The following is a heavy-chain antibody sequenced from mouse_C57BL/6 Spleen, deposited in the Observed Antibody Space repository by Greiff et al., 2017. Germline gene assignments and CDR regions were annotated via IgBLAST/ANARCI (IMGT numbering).Heavy chain of an antibody. Sequence: EVKLMESGGDLVKPGGSLKLSCAASGFTFSSYGMSWVRQTPDKRLEWVATISSGGSYTYYPASVKGRFTISRDNAKNTLYLQMSSLKSEDTAMYYCARPPEITTGCWYFDVWGTGTTVTVSS. V-gene: IGHV5-6*01. J-gene: IGHJ1*03. CDR2: ISSGGSYT. CDR3: ARPPEITTGCWYFDV. D-gene: IGHD2-4*01. CDR1: GFTFSSYG.